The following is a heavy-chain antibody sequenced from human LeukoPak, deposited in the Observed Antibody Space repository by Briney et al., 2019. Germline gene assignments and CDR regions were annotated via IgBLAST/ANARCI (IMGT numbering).Heavy chain of an antibody. D-gene: IGHD4-17*01. Sequence: GGSLRLSCAASGFTFSSHLMHWVRQAPGKGLVWVSRISSDGTYTNYADSVRGRFTISRDNAKNTLYLQMNSLRAEDTAIYYCTEATRPTYGDFVWFANWGQGTLVTVSS. CDR3: TEATRPTYGDFVWFAN. V-gene: IGHV3-74*01. J-gene: IGHJ4*02. CDR2: ISSDGTYT. CDR1: GFTFSSHL.